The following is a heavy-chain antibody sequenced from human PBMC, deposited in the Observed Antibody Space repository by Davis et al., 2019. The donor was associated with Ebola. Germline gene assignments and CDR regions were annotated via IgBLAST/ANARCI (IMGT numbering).Heavy chain of an antibody. CDR3: TTPGGQDSGYDVFDI. D-gene: IGHD5-12*01. CDR1: AYTFTNYY. V-gene: IGHV1-46*03. CDR2: TNPNDGRT. J-gene: IGHJ3*02. Sequence: ASVLVSCKASAYTFTNYYMHWVRQAPGQGLEWMGMTNPNDGRTIYAQKFQGRVTVTRDTSTTTVYMDLSSLRSEDTALYYCTTPGGQDSGYDVFDIWGQGTMVTVSS.